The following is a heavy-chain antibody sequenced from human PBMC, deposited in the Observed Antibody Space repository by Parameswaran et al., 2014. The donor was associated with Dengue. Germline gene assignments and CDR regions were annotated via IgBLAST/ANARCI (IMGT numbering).Heavy chain of an antibody. D-gene: IGHD2-8*01. CDR2: ISAYNGNT. CDR3: ARDQMVYAIRDYYYYGMDP. V-gene: IGHV1-18*01. Sequence: WVRQAPGQGLEWMGWISAYNGNTNYAQKLQGRVTMTTDTSTSTAYVELRSLRSDDTAVYYCARDQMVYAIRDYYYYGMDPWGQGTLVTVSS. J-gene: IGHJ6*02.